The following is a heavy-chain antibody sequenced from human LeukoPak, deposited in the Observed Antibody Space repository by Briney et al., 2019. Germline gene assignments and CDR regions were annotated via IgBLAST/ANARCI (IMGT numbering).Heavy chain of an antibody. CDR3: ASSSRARTTGNAFDN. CDR1: GFTFSDYY. CDR2: ISSSGSTK. V-gene: IGHV3-11*04. J-gene: IGHJ3*02. Sequence: GGALRLSCAASGFTFSDYYMRWIRQAPGKGLEGVSYISSSGSTKYYADSVKGGFTISRDNAKNSLYLQMNRLRAEDTAVYCCASSSRARTTGNAFDNWGQGTLVTVSS. D-gene: IGHD1-1*01.